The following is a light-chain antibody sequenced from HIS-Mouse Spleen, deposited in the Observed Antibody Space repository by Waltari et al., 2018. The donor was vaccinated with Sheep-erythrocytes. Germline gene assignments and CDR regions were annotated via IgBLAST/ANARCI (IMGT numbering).Light chain of an antibody. Sequence: DTQLTQSPSFLSASVGDRVTITCRASQGISSYLAWYQQKPGKAPKLLIYAASTLQSGVPSRFSGSGSGTEFTLTISSLQPEDFATYYCQQLNSYPPRVTFGGGTKVEIK. CDR3: QQLNSYPPRVT. V-gene: IGKV1-9*01. J-gene: IGKJ4*01. CDR1: QGISSY. CDR2: AAS.